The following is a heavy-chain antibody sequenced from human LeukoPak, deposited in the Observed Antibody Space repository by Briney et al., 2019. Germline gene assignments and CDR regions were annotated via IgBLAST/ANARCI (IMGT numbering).Heavy chain of an antibody. J-gene: IGHJ4*02. CDR3: ASATYYDSSGYYSY. CDR1: GYTFTSYG. Sequence: GASVKVSCKASGYTFTSYGISWVRQAPGQGLEWMGWISAYNGNTNYAQKLQGRVTMTTDTSTSTAYMELRCLRSDDTAVYYCASATYYDSSGYYSYWGQGTLVTVSS. V-gene: IGHV1-18*01. D-gene: IGHD3-22*01. CDR2: ISAYNGNT.